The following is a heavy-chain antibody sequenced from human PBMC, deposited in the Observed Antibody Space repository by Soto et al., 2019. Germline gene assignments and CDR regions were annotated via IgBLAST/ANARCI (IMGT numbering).Heavy chain of an antibody. Sequence: GGSLRLSCAASGFTFCSYAMGWVRQAPGTGLEWVSVNAGRGGDRSLADSVKGRLTISRENSKNTRYLQMDRLRVEDTAVYYCARVPDLNYCSTTSCLYYFDEWGQGALVTVSS. J-gene: IGHJ4*02. CDR3: ARVPDLNYCSTTSCLYYFDE. CDR1: GFTFCSYA. V-gene: IGHV3-23*01. D-gene: IGHD2-2*01. CDR2: NAGRGGDR.